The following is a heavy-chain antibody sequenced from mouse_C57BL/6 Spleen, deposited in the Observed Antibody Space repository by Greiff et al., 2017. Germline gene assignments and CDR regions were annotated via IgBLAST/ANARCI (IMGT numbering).Heavy chain of an antibody. CDR2: ISYDGSN. CDR3: ARDQGAY. D-gene: IGHD3-2*02. V-gene: IGHV3-6*01. Sequence: EVKVEESGPCLVKPSQSLSLTCSVTGYSITSGYYWNWIRQFPGNKLEWMGYISYDGSNNYNPSLKNRISITRDTSKNQFFLKLNSVTTEDTATYYCARDQGAYWGQGTLVTVSA. J-gene: IGHJ3*01. CDR1: GYSITSGYY.